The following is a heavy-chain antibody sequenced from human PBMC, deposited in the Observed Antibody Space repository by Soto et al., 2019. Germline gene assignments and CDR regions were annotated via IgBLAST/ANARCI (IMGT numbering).Heavy chain of an antibody. Sequence: ASVKVSCKASGYTFPSYGISWVRQAPGQGLEWMGWISVYNGNTDYAQKFQGRVTMTTDTSTSTAYMELRSLRSDDTAVYYCATSYDSCFEPLGQGTLVNVSS. D-gene: IGHD5-12*01. J-gene: IGHJ5*02. V-gene: IGHV1-18*04. CDR3: ATSYDSCFEP. CDR1: GYTFPSYG. CDR2: ISVYNGNT.